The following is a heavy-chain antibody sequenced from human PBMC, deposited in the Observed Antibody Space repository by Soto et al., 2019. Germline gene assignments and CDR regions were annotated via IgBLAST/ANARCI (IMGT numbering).Heavy chain of an antibody. CDR1: GGSFSGYY. J-gene: IGHJ3*02. CDR3: ARGLVVVPAAILAAFDI. V-gene: IGHV4-34*01. Sequence: SETLSLTCAVYGGSFSGYYWSWIRQPPGKGLEWIGEINHSGSTNYNPSLKSRVTISVDTSKNQFSLKLSSVTAADTAVYYCARGLVVVPAAILAAFDIWGQGTMVTVSS. CDR2: INHSGST. D-gene: IGHD2-2*01.